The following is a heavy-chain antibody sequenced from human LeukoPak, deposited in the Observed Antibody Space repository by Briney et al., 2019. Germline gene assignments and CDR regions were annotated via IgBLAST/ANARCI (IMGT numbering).Heavy chain of an antibody. J-gene: IGHJ4*02. Sequence: GGSLRLSCAASGFTFSSYSMNWVRQAPGKGLEWVSSISSSSSYIYYGDSVKGRFTISRDNAKNSLYLQMNSLRAEDTAVYYCARDSSKLIAAAGNSFDYWGQGTLVTVSS. CDR2: ISSSSSYI. V-gene: IGHV3-21*01. CDR1: GFTFSSYS. D-gene: IGHD6-13*01. CDR3: ARDSSKLIAAAGNSFDY.